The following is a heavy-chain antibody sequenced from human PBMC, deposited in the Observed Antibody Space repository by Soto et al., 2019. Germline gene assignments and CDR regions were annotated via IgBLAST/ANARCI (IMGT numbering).Heavy chain of an antibody. D-gene: IGHD1-1*01. CDR1: GFTFANYA. Sequence: PGGSLRLSCVASGFTFANYAMTWVRQAPGKGLEWVSSISSGGNTYYADSMKGRFTISRDNPDNTLYLQMNSLRVDDTAVYSCAKGGMTTGGFDYWGQGTLVTVSS. CDR2: ISSGGNT. CDR3: AKGGMTTGGFDY. V-gene: IGHV3-23*01. J-gene: IGHJ4*02.